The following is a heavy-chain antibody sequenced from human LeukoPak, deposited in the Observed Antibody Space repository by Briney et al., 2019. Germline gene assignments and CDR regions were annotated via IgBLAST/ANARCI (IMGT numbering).Heavy chain of an antibody. J-gene: IGHJ4*02. D-gene: IGHD3-22*01. CDR2: ISSSSSYI. Sequence: PGGSLRLSCAASGFTFSRYSMNWVRQAPGKGLEWVSSISSSSSYIYYADSVRGRFTISRDNAKNSLYLQMNSLRAEDTAVYYCARATYYYDSSGLEFFDYWGQGTLVTVSS. CDR3: ARATYYYDSSGLEFFDY. V-gene: IGHV3-21*01. CDR1: GFTFSRYS.